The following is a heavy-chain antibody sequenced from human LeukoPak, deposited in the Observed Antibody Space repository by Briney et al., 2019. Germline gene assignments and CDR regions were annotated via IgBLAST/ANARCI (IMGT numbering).Heavy chain of an antibody. CDR3: ARADRYSSSWYEVDY. CDR2: INPNSGGT. CDR1: GYTFTSYY. D-gene: IGHD6-13*01. Sequence: ASVKVSCKASGYTFTSYYMHWVRQAPGQGLEWMGRINPNSGGTNYAQKFQGRVTMTRDTSISTAYMELSRLRSDDTAVYYCARADRYSSSWYEVDYWGQGTLVTVSS. V-gene: IGHV1-2*06. J-gene: IGHJ4*02.